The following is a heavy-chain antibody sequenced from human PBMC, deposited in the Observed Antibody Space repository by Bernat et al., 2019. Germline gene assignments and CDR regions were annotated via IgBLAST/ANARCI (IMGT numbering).Heavy chain of an antibody. V-gene: IGHV4-39*01. CDR3: AVEAVAGTGYFQH. CDR1: GGSISSSSYY. J-gene: IGHJ1*01. CDR2: IYYSGST. D-gene: IGHD6-19*01. Sequence: QLQLQESGPGLVKPSETLSLTCTVSGGSISSSSYYWGWIRQPPGKGLEWIGSIYYSGSTYYNPSLKSRVTISVDTSKNQFSLKLSSVTAADTAVYYCAVEAVAGTGYFQHWGQGTLVTVSS.